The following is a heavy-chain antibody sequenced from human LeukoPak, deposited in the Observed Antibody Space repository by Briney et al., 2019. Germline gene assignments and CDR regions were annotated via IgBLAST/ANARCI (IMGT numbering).Heavy chain of an antibody. Sequence: GGSLRLSCAASGFSFSSFWMSWVRQAPGKGLEWVANIKQDGSEKYYVDSVKGRFTISRDNAKNSLYLQLNSLQAEDTAVYYCAREGITAAADYWGQGTLVTVSS. J-gene: IGHJ4*02. D-gene: IGHD6-13*01. V-gene: IGHV3-7*01. CDR3: AREGITAAADY. CDR1: GFSFSSFW. CDR2: IKQDGSEK.